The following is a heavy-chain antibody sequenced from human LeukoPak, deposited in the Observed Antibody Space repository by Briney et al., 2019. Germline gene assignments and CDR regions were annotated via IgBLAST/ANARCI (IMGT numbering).Heavy chain of an antibody. D-gene: IGHD2-15*01. CDR1: GFTFDDYA. CDR2: ISWNSGSI. CDR3: AKDMTQGYCSGGSCQNPIDY. Sequence: GGSPRLSCAASGFTFDDYAMHWVRQAPGKGLEWVSGISWNSGSIGYADSVKGRFTISRDNAKNSLYLQMNSLRAEDTALYYCAKDMTQGYCSGGSCQNPIDYWGQGTLVTVSS. V-gene: IGHV3-9*01. J-gene: IGHJ4*02.